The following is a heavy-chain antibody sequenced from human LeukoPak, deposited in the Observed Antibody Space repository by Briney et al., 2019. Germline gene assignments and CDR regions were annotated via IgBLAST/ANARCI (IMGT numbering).Heavy chain of an antibody. V-gene: IGHV1-69*13. D-gene: IGHD4-17*01. J-gene: IGHJ4*02. CDR3: AYGDYFDY. CDR2: IITIFGTA. Sequence: SSVTVSCQASGCTFSRCAIRWVRQAPGQGLEWMGGIITIFGTANYAQKFQGRVTITADESTSTAYMELSSLRSEDTAVYYCAYGDYFDYWGQGTLVTVSS. CDR1: GCTFSRCA.